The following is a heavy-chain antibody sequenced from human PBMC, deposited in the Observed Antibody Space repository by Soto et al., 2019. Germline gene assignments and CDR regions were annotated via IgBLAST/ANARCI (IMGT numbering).Heavy chain of an antibody. CDR3: ARDTWRSSFVDNYYYYGMDV. V-gene: IGHV1-69*13. CDR2: IIPIFGTA. D-gene: IGHD6-6*01. Sequence: GASVKVSCKASGGTFSSYAMSWVRQAPGQGLEWMGGIIPIFGTANYAQKFQGRVTITADESTSTAYMELSSLRSEDTAVYYCARDTWRSSFVDNYYYYGMDVWGQGTTVTVSS. CDR1: GGTFSSYA. J-gene: IGHJ6*02.